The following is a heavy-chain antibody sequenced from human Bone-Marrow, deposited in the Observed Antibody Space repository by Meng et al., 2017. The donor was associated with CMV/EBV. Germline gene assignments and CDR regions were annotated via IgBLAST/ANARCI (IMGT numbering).Heavy chain of an antibody. V-gene: IGHV1-2*02. D-gene: IGHD6-13*01. J-gene: IGHJ4*02. CDR2: INPNSGGT. CDR3: ARGVYSSSWYLPIMDH. CDR1: GYTFNDYF. Sequence: ASVKVSCKASGYTFNDYFMYWVRQAPGQGLEWMGWINPNSGGTNYAQKFQGRVTMTRDTSISTAYMELSRLRSDDTAVYYCARGVYSSSWYLPIMDHWGQGTLVTVSS.